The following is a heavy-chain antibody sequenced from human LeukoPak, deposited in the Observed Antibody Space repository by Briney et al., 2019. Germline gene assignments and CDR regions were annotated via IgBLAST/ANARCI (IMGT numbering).Heavy chain of an antibody. Sequence: PGGSLRLSCAASGFPFSGSWMHWVRQPPGKGLVWVSRLNSDGTSTSYADSVKGRFTISRDNAKNTLYLQVNSLRAEDTAVYYCAGGNYYFSFWGQGTLVTVSS. V-gene: IGHV3-74*01. CDR1: GFPFSGSW. CDR2: LNSDGTST. CDR3: AGGNYYFSF. D-gene: IGHD1-7*01. J-gene: IGHJ4*02.